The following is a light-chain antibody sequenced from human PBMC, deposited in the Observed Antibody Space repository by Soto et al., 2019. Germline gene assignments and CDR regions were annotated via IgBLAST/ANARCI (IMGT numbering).Light chain of an antibody. Sequence: EIVMTQSPATLSLSPGERATLSCRASQSVNSNLAWYQQKAGQAPRLLIYGTSTRATGIPARFSGSGSGTDFTLTISRLEPEDFAVYYCQQYGSSPTFGQGTRLEI. CDR3: QQYGSSPT. V-gene: IGKV3-20*01. CDR1: QSVNSN. J-gene: IGKJ5*01. CDR2: GTS.